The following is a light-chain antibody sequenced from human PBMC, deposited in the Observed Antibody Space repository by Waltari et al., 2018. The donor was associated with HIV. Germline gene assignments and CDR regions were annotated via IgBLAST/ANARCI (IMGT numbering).Light chain of an antibody. V-gene: IGLV1-44*01. CDR1: SSNIELTT. Sequence: QSVLTQPPSASGTPGQRVTISCSGSSSNIELTTFSWYQQFPGTAPQLLIYSNNQRPSGVPDRFSGSKSGTSAALAISGLQSEDEADYYCATWDDSLNGPVFGGGTKLTVL. J-gene: IGLJ3*02. CDR3: ATWDDSLNGPV. CDR2: SNN.